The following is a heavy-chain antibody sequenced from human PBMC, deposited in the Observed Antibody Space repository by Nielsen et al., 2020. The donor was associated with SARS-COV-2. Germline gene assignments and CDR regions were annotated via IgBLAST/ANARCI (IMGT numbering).Heavy chain of an antibody. J-gene: IGHJ6*03. CDR1: GGSVSSNDW. D-gene: IGHD2-2*01. V-gene: IGHV4-4*02. CDR2: VSHSGSI. CDR3: ARGDLVVVPSPILGLGPFFYYFYLDV. Sequence: SETLSLTCAVSGGSVSSNDWWTWVRQSPGKGLAWFGEVSHSGSINYNPSLKSRVTLSMDKSKRQFSLRLTSVSAADTAVYFCARGDLVVVPSPILGLGPFFYYFYLDVWGKGTTVIVSS.